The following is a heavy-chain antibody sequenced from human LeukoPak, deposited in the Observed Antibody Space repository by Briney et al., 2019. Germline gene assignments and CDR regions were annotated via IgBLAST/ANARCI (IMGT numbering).Heavy chain of an antibody. CDR1: GYTFTGYY. D-gene: IGHD3-10*01. CDR2: INPNSGGT. Sequence: GASVKVSCKASGYTFTGYYMHWVRQAPGQGLEWMGWINPNSGGTNYAQKFQGRVTMTRDTSISTAYMELSRLRSDDTAVYYCARAYYGSGSYYNLWGQGTLVTVSS. CDR3: ARAYYGSGSYYNL. J-gene: IGHJ4*02. V-gene: IGHV1-2*02.